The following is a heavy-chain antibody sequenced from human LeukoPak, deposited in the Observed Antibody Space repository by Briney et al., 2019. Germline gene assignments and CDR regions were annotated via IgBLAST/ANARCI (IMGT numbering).Heavy chain of an antibody. V-gene: IGHV3-74*01. J-gene: IGHJ4*02. CDR3: ARLRWDPSSGLAY. D-gene: IGHD6-19*01. CDR2: INSDASTT. Sequence: GGSLRLSCVASGFTFSSYWMQWVRQAPGKGLVWVSRINSDASTTNYADSVKGRFTISRDNAKNTLYLQMNSLRAEDTAVYYCARLRWDPSSGLAYWGQGTLVTVSS. CDR1: GFTFSSYW.